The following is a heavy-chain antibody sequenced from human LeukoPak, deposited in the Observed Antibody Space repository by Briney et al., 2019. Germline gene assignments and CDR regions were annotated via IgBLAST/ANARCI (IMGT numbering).Heavy chain of an antibody. V-gene: IGHV3-23*01. D-gene: IGHD2-2*01. J-gene: IGHJ4*02. CDR3: AKDRDIVVVPAANGGRFDY. Sequence: PGGSLRLSCTASGFTFSDCDMNWFRQAPGKGLEWVSAISGSGGSTYYADSVKGRFTISRDNSKNTLYLQMNSLRAEDTAVYYCAKDRDIVVVPAANGGRFDYWGQGTLVTVSS. CDR1: GFTFSDCD. CDR2: ISGSGGST.